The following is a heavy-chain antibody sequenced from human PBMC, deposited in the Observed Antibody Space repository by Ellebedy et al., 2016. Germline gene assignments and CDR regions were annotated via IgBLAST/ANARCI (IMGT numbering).Heavy chain of an antibody. Sequence: GGSLRLSXAAPGFTFSSYWMSWVRQAPGKGLEWVANIKQDGSEKYYVDSVKGRFTISRDNAKNSLYLQMNSLRAEDTAVYYCARDKVVTAIGYYYYGMDVWGQGTTVTVSS. CDR3: ARDKVVTAIGYYYYGMDV. V-gene: IGHV3-7*01. D-gene: IGHD2-21*02. J-gene: IGHJ6*02. CDR2: IKQDGSEK. CDR1: GFTFSSYW.